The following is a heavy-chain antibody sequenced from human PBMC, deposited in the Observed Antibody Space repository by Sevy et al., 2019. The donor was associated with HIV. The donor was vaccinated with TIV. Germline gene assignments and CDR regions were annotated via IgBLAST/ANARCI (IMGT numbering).Heavy chain of an antibody. CDR2: IKQDGSEK. CDR1: GLTFSSYW. CDR3: ARDWGATF. Sequence: GGSLRLSCAASGLTFSSYWMSWVRQAPGKGLEWVADIKQDGSEKYYVDSVKGRFTISRDNAKNSLYLQMNSLRAEDTAVYYCARDWGATFWGQRTLVTVSS. J-gene: IGHJ4*02. V-gene: IGHV3-7*01. D-gene: IGHD1-26*01.